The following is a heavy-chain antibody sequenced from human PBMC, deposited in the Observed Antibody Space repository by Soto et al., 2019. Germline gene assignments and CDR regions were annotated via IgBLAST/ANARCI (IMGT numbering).Heavy chain of an antibody. J-gene: IGHJ5*02. CDR1: GVTFSSFA. CDR2: IIPIFRTP. CDR3: ARSTGSGFRPGTHRFNRFDP. D-gene: IGHD5-12*01. Sequence: QVQLVQSGAEVKQPGSSVKVSCQASGVTFSSFAISWVRQAPGQGLEWMGGIIPIFRTPNYAQNFQGRVTITADESTSSVYMELSRLRSEETAVYYCARSTGSGFRPGTHRFNRFDPWGQGTLVTVSS. V-gene: IGHV1-69*01.